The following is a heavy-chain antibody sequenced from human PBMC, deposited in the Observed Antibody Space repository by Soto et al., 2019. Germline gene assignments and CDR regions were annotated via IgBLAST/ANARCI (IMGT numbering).Heavy chain of an antibody. CDR2: IKQDGSEK. J-gene: IGHJ3*02. V-gene: IGHV3-7*05. CDR1: GFTFSSYW. CDR3: ARALTHQYYDILTGYPPIDAFDI. Sequence: EVQLVESGGGLVQPGGSLRLSCAASGFTFSSYWMSWVRQAPGKGLEWVANIKQDGSEKYYVDSVKGRFTISRDNAKNSLYLQMNSLRAEDTAVYYCARALTHQYYDILTGYPPIDAFDIWGQGTMVTVSS. D-gene: IGHD3-9*01.